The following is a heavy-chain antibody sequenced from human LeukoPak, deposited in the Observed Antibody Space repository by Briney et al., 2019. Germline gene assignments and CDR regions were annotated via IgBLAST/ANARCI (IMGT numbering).Heavy chain of an antibody. CDR1: GGSFSSGGYS. Sequence: PSETLSLTCAVYGGSFSSGGYSWSWIRQPPGKGLEWIGYIYHSGSTYYNPSLKSRVTISVDRSKNQFSLKLSSVTAADTAVYYCARGIHPDYGDSPFDYWGQGTLVTVSS. J-gene: IGHJ4*02. D-gene: IGHD4-17*01. CDR3: ARGIHPDYGDSPFDY. V-gene: IGHV4-30-2*01. CDR2: IYHSGST.